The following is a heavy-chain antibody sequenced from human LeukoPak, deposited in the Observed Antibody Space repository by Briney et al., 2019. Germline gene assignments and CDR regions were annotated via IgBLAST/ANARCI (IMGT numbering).Heavy chain of an antibody. CDR3: AQGYCSSTSCYPTDY. Sequence: GESLKISCKGSGYSFTSYWIGWGRQMPGKGLEGMGIIYPGDSDTRYSPSFQGQVTISADKSISTAYLQWSSLKASDTAMYYCAQGYCSSTSCYPTDYWGQGTLVTVSS. CDR2: IYPGDSDT. V-gene: IGHV5-51*01. D-gene: IGHD2-2*01. J-gene: IGHJ4*02. CDR1: GYSFTSYW.